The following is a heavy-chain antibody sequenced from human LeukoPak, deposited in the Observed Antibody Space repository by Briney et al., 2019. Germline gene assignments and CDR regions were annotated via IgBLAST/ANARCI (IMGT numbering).Heavy chain of an antibody. CDR3: ARDRGRSSSSWLKYYFDY. CDR1: GYTFTSYG. J-gene: IGHJ4*02. Sequence: ASVKVSCKASGYTFTSYGISWVRQAPGQGLEWMGWISAYNGNTNYAQKLQGRVTMTTDTSTSTAYMELRSPRSDDTAVYYCARDRGRSSSSWLKYYFDYWGQGTLVTVSS. V-gene: IGHV1-18*01. CDR2: ISAYNGNT. D-gene: IGHD6-13*01.